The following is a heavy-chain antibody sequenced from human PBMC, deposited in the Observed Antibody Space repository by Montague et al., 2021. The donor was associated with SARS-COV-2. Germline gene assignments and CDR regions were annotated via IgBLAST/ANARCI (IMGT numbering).Heavy chain of an antibody. J-gene: IGHJ4*02. D-gene: IGHD3-10*01. Sequence: SETLSLTCTVSGGSISGSLYYWGWIRQPPGKGLEWIGEINHSGSTNYNPSLKSRVTISVDTPKNQFSLKLSSVTAADTSVCYCARGALHGYGFRLGSFDSWGQGTLVTVSS. V-gene: IGHV4-39*07. CDR1: GGSISGSLYY. CDR3: ARGALHGYGFRLGSFDS. CDR2: INHSGST.